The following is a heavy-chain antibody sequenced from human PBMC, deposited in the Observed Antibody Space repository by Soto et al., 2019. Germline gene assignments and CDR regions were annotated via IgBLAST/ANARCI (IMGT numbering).Heavy chain of an antibody. CDR1: GFTFSSYG. V-gene: IGHV3-33*01. Sequence: QVQLVESGGGVVQPGRSLRLSCAASGFTFSSYGMHWVRQAPGKGLEWVVVIWYDGSNKYYADSVKGRFTISRDNSKNTLYLQMNSLSAEDTAVYYCARDHSPSDYDFWSGYSRLNWFDPWGQGTLVTVSS. CDR3: ARDHSPSDYDFWSGYSRLNWFDP. CDR2: IWYDGSNK. D-gene: IGHD3-3*01. J-gene: IGHJ5*02.